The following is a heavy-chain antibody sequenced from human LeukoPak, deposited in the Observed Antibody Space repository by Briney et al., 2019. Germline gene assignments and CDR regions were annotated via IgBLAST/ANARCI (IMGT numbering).Heavy chain of an antibody. D-gene: IGHD3-3*01. CDR2: ISGSGGST. Sequence: PGGSLRLSCAASGFTFSSYAMSWVRQAPGKGLEWVSAISGSGGSTYYADSVKGRFTISRDNSKNTLYLQMNSPRAEDTAVYYCAKDLLEWLLYYFDYWGQGTLVTVSS. CDR3: AKDLLEWLLYYFDY. CDR1: GFTFSSYA. J-gene: IGHJ4*02. V-gene: IGHV3-23*01.